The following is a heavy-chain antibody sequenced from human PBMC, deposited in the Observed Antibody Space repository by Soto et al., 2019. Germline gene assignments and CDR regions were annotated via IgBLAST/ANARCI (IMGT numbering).Heavy chain of an antibody. D-gene: IGHD3-10*01. CDR1: GGSFSGYY. CDR3: ARGFLYYGSGSYLGY. CDR2: INHSGST. Sequence: QVQLQQWGAGLLKPSETLSLTCAVYGGSFSGYYWSWIRQPPGKGLEWIGEINHSGSTNYNPSLKSRVTISVDTSKTQFSLKLSSVTAAVTAVYYCARGFLYYGSGSYLGYWGQGTLVTVSS. V-gene: IGHV4-34*01. J-gene: IGHJ4*02.